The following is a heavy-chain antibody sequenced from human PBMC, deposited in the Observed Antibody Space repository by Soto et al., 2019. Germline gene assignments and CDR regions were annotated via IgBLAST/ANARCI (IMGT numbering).Heavy chain of an antibody. J-gene: IGHJ4*02. D-gene: IGHD6-19*01. CDR1: GYSFTNYS. CDR2: ISSYNGNT. Sequence: QVQLVQSGAEVKKPGASVRVSCTASGYSFTNYSIIWVRQAPGQGLEWMGWISSYNGNTLYAQRFQGRVTMTTATSTDTNHRELKSLKSDYTAIYYCARISGQWPPLRYYYYWGQGTVVTVAS. V-gene: IGHV1-18*04. CDR3: ARISGQWPPLRYYYY.